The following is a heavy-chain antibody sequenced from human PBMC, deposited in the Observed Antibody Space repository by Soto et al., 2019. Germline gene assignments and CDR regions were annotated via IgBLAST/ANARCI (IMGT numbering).Heavy chain of an antibody. Sequence: GASVKVSCKASGGTFSSYAISWVRQAPGQGLEWMGGIIPIFGTANYAQKFQGRVTITADESTSTAYMELSSLRSEDTAVYYCARAPFYCGGDCYSDSFYYYYYGMDVWGQGTTVTVSS. D-gene: IGHD2-21*02. CDR3: ARAPFYCGGDCYSDSFYYYYYGMDV. CDR2: IIPIFGTA. J-gene: IGHJ6*02. V-gene: IGHV1-69*13. CDR1: GGTFSSYA.